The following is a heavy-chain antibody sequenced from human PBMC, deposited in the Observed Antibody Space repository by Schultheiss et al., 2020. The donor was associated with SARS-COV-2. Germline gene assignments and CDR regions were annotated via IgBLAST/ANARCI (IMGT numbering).Heavy chain of an antibody. Sequence: SETLSLTCTVSGGSISSYYWSWIRQPPGKGLEWIGYIYYSGSTYYNPSLKSRVTISVDTSKNQFSLKLSSVTAADTAVYYCARQPSRTRSGLDYWGQGILVTVSS. CDR1: GGSISSYY. D-gene: IGHD2-2*01. V-gene: IGHV4-59*01. J-gene: IGHJ4*02. CDR3: ARQPSRTRSGLDY. CDR2: IYYSGST.